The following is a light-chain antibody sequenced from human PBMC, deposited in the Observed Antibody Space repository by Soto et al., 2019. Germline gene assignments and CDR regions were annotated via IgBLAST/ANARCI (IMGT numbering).Light chain of an antibody. Sequence: QSVLTQPPSVSAAPGQKVTISCSGSSSSIGSNHVSWYQHLPGTAPILLIYESNQRPSEIPDRFSGSRSGTSGTLGITGLQTGDEADYYCGTWDNSLGADVFGTGTKLTVL. CDR2: ESN. CDR3: GTWDNSLGADV. V-gene: IGLV1-51*01. CDR1: SSSIGSNH. J-gene: IGLJ1*01.